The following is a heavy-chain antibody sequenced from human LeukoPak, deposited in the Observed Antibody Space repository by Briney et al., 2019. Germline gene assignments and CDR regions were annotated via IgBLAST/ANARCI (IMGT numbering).Heavy chain of an antibody. CDR1: GFTFSSYA. D-gene: IGHD4-17*01. CDR3: ARNYGDLYWYFDL. J-gene: IGHJ2*01. V-gene: IGHV3-30*04. Sequence: PGRSLRLSCAASGFTFSSYAMHWVRQAPGKGLEWVAVISYDGSNKYYADSVKGRFTISRDNSKNTLYLQMNSLRAEDTAVYYCARNYGDLYWYFDLWGRGTLVTVSS. CDR2: ISYDGSNK.